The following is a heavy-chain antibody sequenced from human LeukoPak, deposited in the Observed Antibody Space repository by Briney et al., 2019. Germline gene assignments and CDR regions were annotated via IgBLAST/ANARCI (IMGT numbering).Heavy chain of an antibody. D-gene: IGHD3-22*01. CDR2: ISGGGDST. Sequence: GGSLRLSCAASGFTFSSYALNWVRQAPGKGLEWVSAISGGGDSTYYADSVKGRFTISRDNSKNTLYLQMNSLRAEDTALYYCAKTLDSSGYPSYFDYWGQGTLVTVSS. CDR1: GFTFSSYA. CDR3: AKTLDSSGYPSYFDY. J-gene: IGHJ4*02. V-gene: IGHV3-23*01.